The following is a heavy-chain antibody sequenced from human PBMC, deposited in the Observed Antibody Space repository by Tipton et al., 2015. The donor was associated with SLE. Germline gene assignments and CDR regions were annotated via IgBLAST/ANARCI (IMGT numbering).Heavy chain of an antibody. CDR1: GGSISSYY. CDR3: ARGRSSSSCGYYYYYMDV. CDR2: IYYSGST. D-gene: IGHD6-6*01. J-gene: IGHJ6*03. Sequence: LSLSCTVSGGSISSYYWSWIRQPPGKGLEWIGYIYYSGSTNYNPSLKSRVTISVDTSKNQFSLKLSSVTAADTAVYYCARGRSSSSCGYYYYYMDVWGKGTTVTVSS. V-gene: IGHV4-59*01.